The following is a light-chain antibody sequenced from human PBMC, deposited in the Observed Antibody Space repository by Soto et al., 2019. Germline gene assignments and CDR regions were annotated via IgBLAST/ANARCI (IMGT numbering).Light chain of an antibody. CDR1: SSTIGAGYD. J-gene: IGLJ7*01. CDR3: QSYDSSLSGAV. Sequence: QSVLTQPPSVSGAPGQRVTISCTGSSSTIGAGYDVHWYQQLPGTAPKLLIYGNSNRPSGVPDRFSGSKSGTSAPLAIPGLQAEDEADYYCQSYDSSLSGAVFGGGTQRTVL. CDR2: GNS. V-gene: IGLV1-40*01.